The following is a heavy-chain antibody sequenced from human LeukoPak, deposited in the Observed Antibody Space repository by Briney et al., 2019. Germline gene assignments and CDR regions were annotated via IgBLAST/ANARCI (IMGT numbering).Heavy chain of an antibody. CDR3: ARDRITIFGVVIMNFDY. CDR1: GYTFTGYY. J-gene: IGHJ4*02. V-gene: IGHV1-2*02. D-gene: IGHD3-3*01. Sequence: ASVKVSCKASGYTFTGYYMHWVRQAPGQGLEWMGWINPNSGGTNYAQKFQGRVTMTRDTSISTAYMELSRLRSDDTAVYYCARDRITIFGVVIMNFDYWGQGTLVIVSS. CDR2: INPNSGGT.